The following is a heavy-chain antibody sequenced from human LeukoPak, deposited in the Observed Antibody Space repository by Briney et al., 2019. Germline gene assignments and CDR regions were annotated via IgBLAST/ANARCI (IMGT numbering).Heavy chain of an antibody. CDR2: IYYSGST. Sequence: SETLSLTCTVSGGSISSYYWSWIRQPPGKGLEWIGYIYYSGSTNYSPSLKSRVTISVDTSKNQFSLKLSSVAAADTAVYYCARWGREGNWFDPWGQGTLVTVSS. D-gene: IGHD5-24*01. J-gene: IGHJ5*02. CDR3: ARWGREGNWFDP. V-gene: IGHV4-59*01. CDR1: GGSISSYY.